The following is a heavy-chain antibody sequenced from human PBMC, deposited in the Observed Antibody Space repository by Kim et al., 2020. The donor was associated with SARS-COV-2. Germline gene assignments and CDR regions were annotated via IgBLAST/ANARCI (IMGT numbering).Heavy chain of an antibody. Sequence: YADSVKGRFTISRDNAKNSLYLQMNSLRAEDTALYHCARDDIVATGLLDYWGQGTLVTVSS. J-gene: IGHJ4*02. V-gene: IGHV3-20*01. D-gene: IGHD5-12*01. CDR3: ARDDIVATGLLDY.